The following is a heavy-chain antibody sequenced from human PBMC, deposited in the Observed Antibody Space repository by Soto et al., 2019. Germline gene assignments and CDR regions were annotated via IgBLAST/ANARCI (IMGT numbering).Heavy chain of an antibody. V-gene: IGHV4-59*01. D-gene: IGHD6-6*01. CDR3: ARYESQLGLYYFDY. CDR1: GGSISSYY. Sequence: PSETLSLTCTVSGGSISSYYWSWIRQPPGKGLEWIGYIYYSGSTNYNPSLKSRVTISVDTSKNQFSLKLSSVTAADTAVYYCARYESQLGLYYFDYWGQGTLVTVSS. J-gene: IGHJ4*02. CDR2: IYYSGST.